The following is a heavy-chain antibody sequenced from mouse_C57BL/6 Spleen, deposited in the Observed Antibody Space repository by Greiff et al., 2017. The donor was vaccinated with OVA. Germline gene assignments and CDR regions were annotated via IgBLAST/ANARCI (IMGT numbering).Heavy chain of an antibody. V-gene: IGHV1-69*01. CDR1: GYTFTSYW. Sequence: VQLQQPGAELVMPGASVKLSCKASGYTFTSYWMHWVKQRPGQGLEWIGEIDPSDSYTNYNQKFKGKSTLTVDKSSSTAYMQLSSLTSEDSAVYYCAAFYYYGEAYWGQGTLVTVSA. CDR3: AAFYYYGEAY. J-gene: IGHJ3*01. D-gene: IGHD1-1*01. CDR2: IDPSDSYT.